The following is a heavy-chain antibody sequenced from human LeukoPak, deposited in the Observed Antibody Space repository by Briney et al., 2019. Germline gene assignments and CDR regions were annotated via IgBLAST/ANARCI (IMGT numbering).Heavy chain of an antibody. V-gene: IGHV3-53*01. Sequence: QSGGSLRPSCAASGITVTSDYMSWVRQAPGKGLEWVSVIYSGDNTYYADSVKGRFTISRDNSKNMVYLQMNSLRAEDTAVYYCARGAITAARPLDYWGQGTLVTVSS. D-gene: IGHD6-6*01. CDR1: GITVTSDY. CDR2: IYSGDNT. CDR3: ARGAITAARPLDY. J-gene: IGHJ4*02.